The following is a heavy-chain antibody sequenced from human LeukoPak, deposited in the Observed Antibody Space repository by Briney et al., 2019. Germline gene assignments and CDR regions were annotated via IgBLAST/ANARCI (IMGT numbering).Heavy chain of an antibody. CDR1: GGSISSYY. Sequence: SETLSLTCTVSGGSISSYYWSWIRQPPGKGLEWIGYIYYSGSTNYNPSLKSRVTISVDTSKNQFSLKLSSVTAADTAVYYCARPIGYCSSTSCHYYMDVWGKGTTVTISS. V-gene: IGHV4-59*08. CDR3: ARPIGYCSSTSCHYYMDV. J-gene: IGHJ6*03. CDR2: IYYSGST. D-gene: IGHD2-2*01.